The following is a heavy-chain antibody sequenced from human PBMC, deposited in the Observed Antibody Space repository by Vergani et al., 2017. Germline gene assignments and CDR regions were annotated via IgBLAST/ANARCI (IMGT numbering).Heavy chain of an antibody. CDR1: GFTFNSYA. Sequence: QLLESGGGLIQPGGSLRLSCAASGFTFNSYAMTWVRQAPGKGLEWVSGINNNGGSTYYADSVRGRFTISRDNSKNTLYLQMTDLRAEDTATYYCAKVCGSTSCPYGGGAFDVWGHGTMVTVSS. V-gene: IGHV3-23*01. D-gene: IGHD2-2*01. CDR2: INNNGGST. CDR3: AKVCGSTSCPYGGGAFDV. J-gene: IGHJ3*01.